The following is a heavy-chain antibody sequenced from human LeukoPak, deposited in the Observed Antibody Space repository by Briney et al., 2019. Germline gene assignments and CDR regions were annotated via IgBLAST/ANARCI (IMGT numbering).Heavy chain of an antibody. CDR2: ISPNSGST. J-gene: IGHJ3*02. D-gene: IGHD1-20*01. V-gene: IGHV1-2*02. Sequence: PQASVKVSCKASGYTFTDYYMYWVRQAPGQGLEWMGWISPNSGSTNYAQKFQGRVTMTRDTSISTAYMELSSLISDDTAVYFCARAYNWNQSRRPSDIWGQGTMVTVSS. CDR1: GYTFTDYY. CDR3: ARAYNWNQSRRPSDI.